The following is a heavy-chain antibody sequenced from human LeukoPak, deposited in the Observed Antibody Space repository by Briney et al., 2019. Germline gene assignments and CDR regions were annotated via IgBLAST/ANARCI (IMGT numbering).Heavy chain of an antibody. CDR3: TTGGGHYYGSGSYKYWVDV. CDR2: IKSKTDGGTT. D-gene: IGHD3-10*01. J-gene: IGHJ6*02. CDR1: GFTFSNAW. Sequence: GGSLRLFCAASGFTFSNAWMSWVRQAPGKGLEWVGRIKSKTDGGTTDYAAPVKGRFTISRDGSKNKLYLQMNSLKTEDTAVYYCTTGGGHYYGSGSYKYWVDVWGQGTTVTVSS. V-gene: IGHV3-15*01.